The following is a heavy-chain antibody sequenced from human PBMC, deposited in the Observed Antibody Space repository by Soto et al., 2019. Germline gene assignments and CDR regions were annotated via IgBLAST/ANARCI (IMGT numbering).Heavy chain of an antibody. CDR2: IYYSGST. J-gene: IGHJ4*02. CDR3: ARGASLDYDFWSGYYVFDY. Sequence: SETLSLTCAVSGGSISSGDYYWSWIRQPPGKGLEWIGYIYYSGSTYYNPSLKSRVTISVDTSKNQFSLKLSSVTAADTAVYYCARGASLDYDFWSGYYVFDYWGQGTLVTVSS. CDR1: GGSISSGDYY. V-gene: IGHV4-30-4*01. D-gene: IGHD3-3*01.